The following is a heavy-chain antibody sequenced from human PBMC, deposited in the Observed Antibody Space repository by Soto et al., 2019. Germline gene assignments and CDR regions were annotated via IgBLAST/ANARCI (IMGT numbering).Heavy chain of an antibody. V-gene: IGHV3-13*01. CDR2: IGTAGDT. CDR1: GFNFSSYD. CDR3: ARAGQGASCSGGSCYLGASDV. D-gene: IGHD2-15*01. Sequence: EVQLVESGGGLVQPGESLRLSCEASGFNFSSYDMHWVRQATGKGLEWVSVIGTAGDTYYPGSVNGRFTISRENAKNSLCLQMNSLRAGDTAVYYCARAGQGASCSGGSCYLGASDVWGQGTMVTVSS. J-gene: IGHJ3*01.